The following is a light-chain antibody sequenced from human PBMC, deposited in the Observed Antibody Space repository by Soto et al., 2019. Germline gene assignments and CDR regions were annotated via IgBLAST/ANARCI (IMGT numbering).Light chain of an antibody. Sequence: ALTRPRSVSGSPGQSVTISCTGTSSDVGGFNSVSWYQQHPGKAPKLMIYDVNKRPSGVPDRFSGSKSGSTASLTISGLQAEDEADYYCCSYAGSYSYAFATGTKVTVL. CDR3: CSYAGSYSYA. CDR1: SSDVGGFNS. J-gene: IGLJ1*01. V-gene: IGLV2-11*01. CDR2: DVN.